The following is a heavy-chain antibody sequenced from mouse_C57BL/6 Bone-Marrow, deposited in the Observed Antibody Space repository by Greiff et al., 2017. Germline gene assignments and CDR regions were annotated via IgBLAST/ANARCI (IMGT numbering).Heavy chain of an antibody. V-gene: IGHV1-64*01. J-gene: IGHJ1*03. Sequence: VQLQQPGAELVKPGASVKLSCKASGYTFTSYWMHWVKQRPGQGLEWIGMIHPNSGSTNYNEKFKSKATLTVDKSSSTAYMQLSSLTSEDSAVYYCARGGIYYYGSSPHWYFDVWGKGTTVTVSS. CDR2: IHPNSGST. CDR1: GYTFTSYW. D-gene: IGHD1-1*01. CDR3: ARGGIYYYGSSPHWYFDV.